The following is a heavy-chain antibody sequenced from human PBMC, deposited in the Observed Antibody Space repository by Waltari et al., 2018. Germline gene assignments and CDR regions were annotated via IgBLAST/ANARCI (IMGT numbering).Heavy chain of an antibody. J-gene: IGHJ4*02. D-gene: IGHD4-17*01. CDR3: ARHESAHYGGFDS. CDR1: GGSLTSSSYY. Sequence: QLHLQESGPGLVKPSETLSLTCTVSGGSLTSSSYYWDWIRQSPGKGLEWIGHLYHIGPTFYTPSLKSRVTMSVDTSKRQFSLNLSSVTAADTAVYYCARHESAHYGGFDSWGRGTLVTVSA. V-gene: IGHV4-39*01. CDR2: LYHIGPT.